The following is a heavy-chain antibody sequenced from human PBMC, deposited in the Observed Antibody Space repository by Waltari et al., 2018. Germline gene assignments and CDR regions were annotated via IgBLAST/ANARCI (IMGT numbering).Heavy chain of an antibody. CDR2: IKQDGSEK. D-gene: IGHD3-10*01. Sequence: EVQLVESGGGLVQPGGSLRLSCAASGFTFSSYWMSWVRQAPGKGLEWVANIKQDGSEKYYVDSVKGRFTISRDNAKNSLYLQMNRLRAEDTAVYYCTRVATMVRGQIDYWGQGTLVTVSS. J-gene: IGHJ4*02. CDR1: GFTFSSYW. CDR3: TRVATMVRGQIDY. V-gene: IGHV3-7*01.